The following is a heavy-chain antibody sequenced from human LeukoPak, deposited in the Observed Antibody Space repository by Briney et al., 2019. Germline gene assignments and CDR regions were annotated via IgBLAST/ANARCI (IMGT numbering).Heavy chain of an antibody. J-gene: IGHJ4*02. V-gene: IGHV3-74*01. CDR1: GFTFSSNR. CDR2: SNEDGSTT. CDR3: VRDLGGRSGH. D-gene: IGHD1-26*01. Sequence: GGSPRLSSAPPGFTFSSNRMHWVPQAPREGRLWGSRSNEDGSTTNYADSVKGRFTISRDNAKNTLYLQMNSLTAEDTAVYYCVRDLGGRSGHWGQGTLVTVSS.